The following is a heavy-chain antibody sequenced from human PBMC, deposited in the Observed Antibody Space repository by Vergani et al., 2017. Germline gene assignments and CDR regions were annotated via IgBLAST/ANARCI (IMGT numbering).Heavy chain of an antibody. D-gene: IGHD3-10*01. CDR1: GGSFSGYY. Sequence: QVQLQQWGAGLLKPSETLSLTCAVYGGSFSGYYWSWIRQPPGKGLEWIGEINHSGSTNYNPSLKSRVTISVDTSKNQFSLKLSSVTAADTAVYYCARSSGVLLWFGELSRHYGMDVWGQGTTVTVSS. CDR3: ARSSGVLLWFGELSRHYGMDV. V-gene: IGHV4-34*01. J-gene: IGHJ6*02. CDR2: INHSGST.